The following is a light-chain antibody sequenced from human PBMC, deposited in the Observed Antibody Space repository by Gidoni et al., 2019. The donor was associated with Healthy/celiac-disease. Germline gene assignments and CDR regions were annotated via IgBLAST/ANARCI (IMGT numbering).Light chain of an antibody. CDR1: QSVSSN. CDR3: QQYNNWPPTWT. CDR2: GAS. J-gene: IGKJ1*01. V-gene: IGKV3-15*01. Sequence: EIVMPPSPATLSVSPGERATISRRASQSVSSNLAWYQQKPGQAPRLLIYGASTRATGIPARFSGSGSGTEFTLTISSLQSEDFAVYYCQQYNNWPPTWTLGQGTKVEIK.